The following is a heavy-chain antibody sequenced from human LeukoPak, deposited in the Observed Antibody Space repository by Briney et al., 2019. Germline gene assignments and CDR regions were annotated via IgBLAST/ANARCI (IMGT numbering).Heavy chain of an antibody. Sequence: PGRSLRLSCAASGFTFSSYAMHWVRQAPGKGLGWVAVISYDGSNKYYADSVKGRFTISRDNSKNTLYVQMNSLRAEGTAVYYCARDEPYIWNDVGYYYYGMDVWGKGTTVTVSS. D-gene: IGHD1-1*01. CDR3: ARDEPYIWNDVGYYYYGMDV. V-gene: IGHV3-30*04. CDR2: ISYDGSNK. J-gene: IGHJ6*04. CDR1: GFTFSSYA.